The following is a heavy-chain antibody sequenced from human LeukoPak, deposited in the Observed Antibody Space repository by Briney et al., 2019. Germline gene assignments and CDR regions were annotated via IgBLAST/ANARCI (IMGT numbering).Heavy chain of an antibody. V-gene: IGHV3-30*18. J-gene: IGHJ4*02. CDR1: GFMLSSYG. CDR3: AKATDWDY. Sequence: GGSLRLSCAASGFMLSSYGMHWVRQAPGKGLEWVAVISYDGSNKYYADSVKGRFTISRDNSKNTLYLQMNSLRAEDTAVYYCAKATDWDYWGQGTLVTVSS. D-gene: IGHD2-21*01. CDR2: ISYDGSNK.